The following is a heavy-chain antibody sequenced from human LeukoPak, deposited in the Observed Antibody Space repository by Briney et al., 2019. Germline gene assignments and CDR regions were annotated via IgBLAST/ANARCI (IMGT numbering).Heavy chain of an antibody. V-gene: IGHV4-34*01. J-gene: IGHJ4*02. D-gene: IGHD1-26*01. CDR2: INHSGST. CDR1: GGSFSGYY. Sequence: NSSETLSLTCAVYGGSFSGYYWSWIRQPPGKGLEWIGEINHSGSTNYNPSLKSRVTISVDTSKNQFSLKLSSVTAADTAVYYCAREATVEATGFDYWGQGTLVTVSS. CDR3: AREATVEATGFDY.